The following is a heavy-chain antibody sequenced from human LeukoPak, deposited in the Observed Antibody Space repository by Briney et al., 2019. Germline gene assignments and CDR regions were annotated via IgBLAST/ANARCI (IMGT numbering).Heavy chain of an antibody. CDR1: GFTFSSYS. V-gene: IGHV3-21*04. CDR2: ISSSSSYI. CDR3: AKDGRRISMIGVVRRGHYFDY. D-gene: IGHD3-22*01. Sequence: PGGSLRLSCAASGFTFSSYSMNWVRQAPGKGLEWVSSISSSSSYIYYADSVKGRFTISRDNSKNTLDLQMNSLRAEDTAVYYCAKDGRRISMIGVVRRGHYFDYWGQGILVTVSS. J-gene: IGHJ4*02.